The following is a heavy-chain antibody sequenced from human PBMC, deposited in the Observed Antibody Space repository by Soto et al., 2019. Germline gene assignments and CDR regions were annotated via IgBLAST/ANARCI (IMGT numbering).Heavy chain of an antibody. D-gene: IGHD1-1*01. V-gene: IGHV3-53*01. Sequence: DVQLVESGGGLIQPGESLRLSCAAFGFTISGKKYVAWVRQAPGKGLGWVSALYDLDGSFYAASVKGRFTTSSDSSKTTVYLQMNDLRPEDTAVYYCATWNEREHAYDVWGQGTTVTVSS. J-gene: IGHJ3*01. CDR1: GFTISGKKY. CDR2: LYDLDGS. CDR3: ATWNEREHAYDV.